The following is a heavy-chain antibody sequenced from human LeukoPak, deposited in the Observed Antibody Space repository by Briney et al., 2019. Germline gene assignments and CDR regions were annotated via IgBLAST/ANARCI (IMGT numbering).Heavy chain of an antibody. Sequence: ASVKVSCKASGYTFTSYGISWVRQAPGQGLEWVGWISAFNGNTNYAQKLQGRVTMTTDTSTSTAYMELRSLRSDDTAVYYCARDRGAAAAGPEGFDYWGQGTLVTVSS. V-gene: IGHV1-18*01. J-gene: IGHJ4*02. D-gene: IGHD6-13*01. CDR2: ISAFNGNT. CDR3: ARDRGAAAAGPEGFDY. CDR1: GYTFTSYG.